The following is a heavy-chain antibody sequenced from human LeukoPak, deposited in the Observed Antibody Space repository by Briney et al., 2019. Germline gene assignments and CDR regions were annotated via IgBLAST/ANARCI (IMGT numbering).Heavy chain of an antibody. CDR3: ARWAESNDY. CDR2: IKEDGSEK. J-gene: IGHJ4*02. CDR1: GFTFSSFW. V-gene: IGHV3-7*05. Sequence: GGSLILSCAASGFTFSSFWMTWVRQTPGKGLEWVANIKEDGSEKYYVDSVKGRFTISRDNAKNSLYLQMNSLRAEDTAVYYCARWAESNDYWGQGTLVTVPS.